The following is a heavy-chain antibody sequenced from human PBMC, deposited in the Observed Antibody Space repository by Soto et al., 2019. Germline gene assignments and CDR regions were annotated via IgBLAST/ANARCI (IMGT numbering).Heavy chain of an antibody. D-gene: IGHD2-2*01. V-gene: IGHV1-69*01. J-gene: IGHJ5*02. CDR3: ARIVVVPAAEVWFGDWFDP. CDR1: GGTFSSYA. Sequence: QVQLVQSGAEVKKPGSSVKVSCKASGGTFSSYAISWVRQAPGQGLEWMGGIIPIFSTANYAQNFQGRVTITADEATSTAYVDLISLRSDDTAVYYCARIVVVPAAEVWFGDWFDPWGQGTLVTVSS. CDR2: IIPIFSTA.